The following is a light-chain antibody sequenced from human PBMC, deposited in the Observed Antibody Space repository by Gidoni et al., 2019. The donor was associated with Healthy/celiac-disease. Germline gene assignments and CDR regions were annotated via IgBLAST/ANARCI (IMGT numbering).Light chain of an antibody. CDR2: GAS. Sequence: ESVLTQSPGTLSLSPGERATLSCRASQAVSNSYLAWYVQTPGQAPKLLIYGASNRPTGTPDRFSGSGSGTDFTLTISRLEPEDFATYYCQQYGSSSGTFGQGTKVEIK. CDR1: QAVSNSY. CDR3: QQYGSSSGT. J-gene: IGKJ1*01. V-gene: IGKV3-20*01.